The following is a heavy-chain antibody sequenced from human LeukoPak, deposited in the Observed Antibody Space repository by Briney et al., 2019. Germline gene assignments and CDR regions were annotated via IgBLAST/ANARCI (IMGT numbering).Heavy chain of an antibody. CDR2: ISSSGDTI. Sequence: PGGSLRLSCAASGFSFSSYEMDWVRQAPGKGLECVSSISSSGDTIYYADSVRGRFTISRDNAKTSLYLQMNSLRAEDTAVYYCARHGVYFDYWGQGTLVTVSS. J-gene: IGHJ4*02. V-gene: IGHV3-48*03. CDR1: GFSFSSYE. D-gene: IGHD2-8*01. CDR3: ARHGVYFDY.